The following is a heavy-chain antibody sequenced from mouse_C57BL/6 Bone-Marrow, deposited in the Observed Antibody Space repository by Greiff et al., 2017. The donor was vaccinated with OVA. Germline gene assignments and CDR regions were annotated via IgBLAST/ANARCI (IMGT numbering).Heavy chain of an antibody. CDR3: ARYPYDYGGGYWYFDV. Sequence: QVQLQQPGAELVRPGSSVKLSCKASGYTFTSYWMHWVKQRPIQGLEWIGNIDPSDSETHYNQKFKDKATLTVDKSSSTAYMQLSSLTSEDSAVYYCARYPYDYGGGYWYFDVWGTGTTVTVSS. J-gene: IGHJ1*03. D-gene: IGHD2-4*01. CDR1: GYTFTSYW. CDR2: IDPSDSET. V-gene: IGHV1-52*01.